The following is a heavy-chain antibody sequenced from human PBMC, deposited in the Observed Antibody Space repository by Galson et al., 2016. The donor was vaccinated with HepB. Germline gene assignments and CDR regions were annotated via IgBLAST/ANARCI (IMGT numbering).Heavy chain of an antibody. CDR1: GFTFSSYA. Sequence: SLRLSCAASGFTFSSYAIHWVRQAPGQGLEWVTVISYDGNNKYYADSVKGRFSISRDNSKNTLYLQMNSLRGEDTAVYYCARVTHSEYDSAWAPRDAFDIWGQGTMVTVSS. J-gene: IGHJ3*02. D-gene: IGHD5-12*01. V-gene: IGHV3-30-3*01. CDR3: ARVTHSEYDSAWAPRDAFDI. CDR2: ISYDGNNK.